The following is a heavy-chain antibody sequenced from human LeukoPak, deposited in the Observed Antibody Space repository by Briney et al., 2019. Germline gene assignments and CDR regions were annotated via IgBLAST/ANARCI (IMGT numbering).Heavy chain of an antibody. CDR1: GFTLSDYP. J-gene: IGHJ5*02. CDR3: AIDLDSSGRYGDNWLDP. D-gene: IGHD6-19*01. Sequence: GGSLRLSCVVSGFTLSDYPMNWVGKAQGKGLGWVSLISTSGDTYYADSVKGRSTISRDNSKNTLFVQMSSLRAEDTAIYYCAIDLDSSGRYGDNWLDPWGQGTLVTVSS. V-gene: IGHV3-23*01. CDR2: ISTSGDT.